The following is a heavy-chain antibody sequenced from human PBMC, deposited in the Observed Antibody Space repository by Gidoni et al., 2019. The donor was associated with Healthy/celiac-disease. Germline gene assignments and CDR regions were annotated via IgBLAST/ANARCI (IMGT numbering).Heavy chain of an antibody. D-gene: IGHD7-27*01. CDR1: GFTFSSYA. Sequence: EVQLLESGGGLVQPGGSLRLSCAASGFTFSSYAMSWVRQAPGKGLEWFSAISGSGGSTYYADSVKGRFTISRDNSKNTLYLQMNSLRAEDTAVYYCAKDRLGGVRAFDIWGQGTMVTVSS. CDR3: AKDRLGGVRAFDI. J-gene: IGHJ3*02. V-gene: IGHV3-23*01. CDR2: ISGSGGST.